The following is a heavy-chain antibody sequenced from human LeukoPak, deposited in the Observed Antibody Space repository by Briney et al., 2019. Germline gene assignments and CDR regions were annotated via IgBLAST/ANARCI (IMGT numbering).Heavy chain of an antibody. Sequence: AGGSLRLSCAASGFTFSTYWMSWVRQAPGRGLEWVTNIHQDGNEKYYMDSVKGRFTTSRDNAKNSLYLQMNSLRVEDTAVYYCARGDDFSGDYWGRGTLVTVSS. D-gene: IGHD3/OR15-3a*01. CDR1: GFTFSTYW. CDR3: ARGDDFSGDY. CDR2: IHQDGNEK. J-gene: IGHJ4*02. V-gene: IGHV3-7*04.